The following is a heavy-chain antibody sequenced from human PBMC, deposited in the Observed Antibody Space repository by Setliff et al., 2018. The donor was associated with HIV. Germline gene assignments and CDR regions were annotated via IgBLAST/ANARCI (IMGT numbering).Heavy chain of an antibody. CDR2: IHPSGVT. Sequence: SETLSLTCSVNGASFTGQYWHWIRQTPGKGLEWIGEIHPSGVTTYTPSLESRVTISVDTSTNQFSLRLSSVTAADTAVYYCARVRGGTSRGFLDYWGQGTLVTVSS. CDR1: GASFTGQY. CDR3: ARVRGGTSRGFLDY. D-gene: IGHD3-16*01. V-gene: IGHV4-34*01. J-gene: IGHJ4*02.